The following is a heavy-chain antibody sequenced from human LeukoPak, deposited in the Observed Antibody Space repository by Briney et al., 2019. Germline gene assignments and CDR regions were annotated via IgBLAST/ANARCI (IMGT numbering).Heavy chain of an antibody. J-gene: IGHJ3*02. CDR2: IKQDGSKK. CDR1: GFTFSSYW. V-gene: IGHV3-7*01. CDR3: ANWGQYCSSTSCLSAFDI. D-gene: IGHD2-2*01. Sequence: PGGSLRLSCAASGFTFSSYWMSWVRQAPGKGLEWVANIKQDGSKKYYVDSVKGRLTISRDNAKNSLYLQMNSLRAEDTAVYYCANWGQYCSSTSCLSAFDIWGQGTMVTVSS.